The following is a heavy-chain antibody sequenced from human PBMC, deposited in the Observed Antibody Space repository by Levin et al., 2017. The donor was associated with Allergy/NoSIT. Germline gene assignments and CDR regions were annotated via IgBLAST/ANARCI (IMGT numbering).Heavy chain of an antibody. CDR3: ARSKGAYPLKFAFDI. CDR2: ISSSGSYI. Sequence: GESLKISCAASGFTFSSYSMNWVRQAPGKGLEWVSSISSSGSYIYNADSVKGRFTISRDNARNSLYLVMNSLRAEDTAVYYCARSKGAYPLKFAFDIWGRGTMVTVSS. CDR1: GFTFSSYS. V-gene: IGHV3-21*01. J-gene: IGHJ3*02. D-gene: IGHD3-16*01.